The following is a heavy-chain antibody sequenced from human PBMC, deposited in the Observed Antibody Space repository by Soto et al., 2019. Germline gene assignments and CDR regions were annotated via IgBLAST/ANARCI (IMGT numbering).Heavy chain of an antibody. V-gene: IGHV3-48*01. CDR1: GFTFSSYS. J-gene: IGHJ4*02. Sequence: EVQLVESGGGLVQPGGSLRLSCAASGFTFSSYSMNWVRQAPGKGLEWVSYISSSSSTIYYADSVKGRFTISRDNAKNSLYLQMNSLRAEDTAVYYCARVSKWELLRPSFPGDYWGQGTLVTVSS. CDR3: ARVSKWELLRPSFPGDY. D-gene: IGHD1-26*01. CDR2: ISSSSSTI.